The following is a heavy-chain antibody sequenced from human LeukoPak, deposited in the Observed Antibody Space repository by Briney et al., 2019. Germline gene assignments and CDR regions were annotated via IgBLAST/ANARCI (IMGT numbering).Heavy chain of an antibody. D-gene: IGHD6-13*01. CDR2: YYTSGST. Sequence: SETLSLTCTVSGRSISSYYWSWIRQPAGKGLVWIGRYYTSGSTNYNPSLKSRVTISVDTSKNQFSLKLSSVTAADTAVYYCARGGQVAAGNNWFDPWGQGTLVTVYS. V-gene: IGHV4-4*07. J-gene: IGHJ5*02. CDR3: ARGGQVAAGNNWFDP. CDR1: GRSISSYY.